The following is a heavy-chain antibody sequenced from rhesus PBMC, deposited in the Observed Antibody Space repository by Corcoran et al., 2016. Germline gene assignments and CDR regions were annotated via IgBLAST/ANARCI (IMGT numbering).Heavy chain of an antibody. J-gene: IGHJ4*01. V-gene: IGHV4-127*01. Sequence: QVQLQESGPGLVKPSETLSLTCAVSGYSISSGYGWGWIRQPPGKGLEWIGQIWGGSGSTHYRPPPRSRVTVSKGPTKNQFSLKLSSVTAADTAVYYCARTALRSCFDYWGQGVLVTVSS. CDR1: GYSISSGYG. CDR3: ARTALRSCFDY. D-gene: IGHD2-15*01. CDR2: IWGGSGST.